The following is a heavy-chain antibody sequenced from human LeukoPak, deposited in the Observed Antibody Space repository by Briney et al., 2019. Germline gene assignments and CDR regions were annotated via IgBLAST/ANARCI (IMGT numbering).Heavy chain of an antibody. CDR3: ATDLESPDSAYYYMDV. Sequence: ASVKVSCKASGYTFIDYYIHWVQQAPGKGLVWMGRIDPEDGEAVYAEKFTGRVSITADTSTDTAYMEVSSLRPEDTAVYYCATDLESPDSAYYYMDVWGKGTTVIVSS. V-gene: IGHV1-69-2*01. CDR2: IDPEDGEA. D-gene: IGHD2-2*01. CDR1: GYTFIDYY. J-gene: IGHJ6*03.